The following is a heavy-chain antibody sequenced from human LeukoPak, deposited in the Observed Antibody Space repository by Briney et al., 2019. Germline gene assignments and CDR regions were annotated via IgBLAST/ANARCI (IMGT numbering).Heavy chain of an antibody. V-gene: IGHV4-30-2*01. CDR2: IYHSGST. J-gene: IGHJ2*01. D-gene: IGHD2-15*01. CDR3: ARDQGGDCSGGSCNDDWYFDL. CDR1: GGSISSGGYS. Sequence: PSETLSLTCAVSGGSISSGGYSWSWIRQPPGKGLEWIGYIYHSGSTYYNPSLKSRVAISVDRSKNQFSLKLSSVTAADPAVYYCARDQGGDCSGGSCNDDWYFDLWGRGTLVTVSS.